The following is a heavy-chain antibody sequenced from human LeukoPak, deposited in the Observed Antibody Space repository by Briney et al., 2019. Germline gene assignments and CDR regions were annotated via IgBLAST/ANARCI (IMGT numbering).Heavy chain of an antibody. CDR3: ARDYYGSVLNWFDP. CDR1: GGSISRYY. Sequence: SETLSLTCTVSGGSISRYYWSWIRQPAGKGLEWIGRIYTSGSTNYNPSLKSRVTMSVDTSKNQFSLKLSSVTAADTAVYYCARDYYGSVLNWFDPWGQGTLVTVSS. D-gene: IGHD3-10*01. J-gene: IGHJ5*02. V-gene: IGHV4-4*07. CDR2: IYTSGST.